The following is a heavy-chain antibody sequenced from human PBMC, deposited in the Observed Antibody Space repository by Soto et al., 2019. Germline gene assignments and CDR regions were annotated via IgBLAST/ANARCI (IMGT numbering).Heavy chain of an antibody. CDR3: ATTGRY. J-gene: IGHJ4*02. Sequence: QVQLVESGGGVVQPGRSLILSCAASGFTFSSYGMHWVRQAPGKGLEWVAVIWFDGSNKFYADSVKGRFTISRDNSKNTVSLQMNSLRDEDSAAYYCATTGRYWGQGTLVTVSS. V-gene: IGHV3-33*01. CDR2: IWFDGSNK. CDR1: GFTFSSYG.